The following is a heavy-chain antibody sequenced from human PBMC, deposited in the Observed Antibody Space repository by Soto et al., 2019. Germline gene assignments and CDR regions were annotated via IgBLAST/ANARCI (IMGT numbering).Heavy chain of an antibody. CDR2: IRSKANSYAT. D-gene: IGHD2-2*01. J-gene: IGHJ4*02. CDR3: TRHADLGYCSSTSCYDFDY. CDR1: GLTFSGSA. V-gene: IGHV3-73*01. Sequence: GGSLRLSCAASGLTFSGSAMHWVRQASGKGLEWVGRIRSKANSYATEYVASVKGRFTTSRDDSKNTASLQMNSLKTEXPAVYYCTRHADLGYCSSTSCYDFDYWGQGTLVTXSS.